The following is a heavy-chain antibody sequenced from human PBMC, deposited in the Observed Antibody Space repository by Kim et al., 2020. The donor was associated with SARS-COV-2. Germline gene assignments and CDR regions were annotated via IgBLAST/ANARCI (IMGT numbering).Heavy chain of an antibody. D-gene: IGHD3-22*01. CDR3: AGYYYDSSGYPKGFDP. Sequence: SETLSLTCTVSGGSISSYYWSWIRQPPGKGLEWVGYIYYSGSTNYNPYLKSRVTISVDTSKNQFSLKLSSVTAAATAVYYCAGYYYDSSGYPKGFDPWGQGTLVTVSS. V-gene: IGHV4-59*01. J-gene: IGHJ5*02. CDR1: GGSISSYY. CDR2: IYYSGST.